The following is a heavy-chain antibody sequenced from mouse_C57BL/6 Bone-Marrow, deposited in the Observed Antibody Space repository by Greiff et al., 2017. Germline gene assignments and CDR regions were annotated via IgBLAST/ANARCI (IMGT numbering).Heavy chain of an antibody. CDR1: GYTFTSYW. Sequence: VQLQQSGAELVKPGASVKLSCKASGYTFTSYWMHWVKQRPGQGLEWIGMIHPNSGSTNYNEKFKSKATLTVDKSSSTAYMQLSSLTSEDSAVYYCARSHYSNYFDYWGQGTTLTVSS. CDR2: IHPNSGST. D-gene: IGHD2-5*01. V-gene: IGHV1-64*01. J-gene: IGHJ2*01. CDR3: ARSHYSNYFDY.